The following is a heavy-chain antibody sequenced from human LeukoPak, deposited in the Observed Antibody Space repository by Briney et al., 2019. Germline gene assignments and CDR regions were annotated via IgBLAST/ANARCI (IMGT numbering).Heavy chain of an antibody. CDR3: GLVATVIRPY. J-gene: IGHJ4*02. D-gene: IGHD5-12*01. CDR1: GFSFSTQR. CDR2: ISSTSHTI. Sequence: PGGSLRLSCAASGFSFSTQRMHWVRQAPGKGLEWVSYISSTSHTIHYADSVKGRFTISRDNAKNSLYLQINSLRAEDTAVYYCGLVATVIRPYWGQGTLVTVSS. V-gene: IGHV3-48*01.